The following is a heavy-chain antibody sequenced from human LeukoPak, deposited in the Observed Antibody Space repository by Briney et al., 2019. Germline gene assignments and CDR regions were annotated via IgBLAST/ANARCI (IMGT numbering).Heavy chain of an antibody. D-gene: IGHD3-9*01. V-gene: IGHV4-34*01. CDR2: INHSGST. CDR1: GGSFSGYY. Sequence: SETLSLTCAVYGGSFSGYYWSWIRQPPGKGLEWIGVINHSGSTNYNPSLKSRVTISVDTSKNQFSLKLSSVTAADTAVYYCARGAHYYDILTGYPRPQYYFDYWGQGTLVTVSS. CDR3: ARGAHYYDILTGYPRPQYYFDY. J-gene: IGHJ4*02.